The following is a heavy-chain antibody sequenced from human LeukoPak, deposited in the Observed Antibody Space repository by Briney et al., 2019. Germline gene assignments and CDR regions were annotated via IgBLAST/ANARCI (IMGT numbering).Heavy chain of an antibody. CDR1: GDSISSSNW. V-gene: IGHV4-4*02. D-gene: IGHD3-10*01. CDR3: VVKPAVAGAPLGGFRELG. CDR2: IHHSGST. J-gene: IGHJ4*02. Sequence: SGTLSLTCAVSGDSISSSNWWSWVRQPPGKGLEWIGEIHHSGSTNYNPSLKSRVTISVDKSKNQFSLKVNSVTAADTAVYYCVVKPAVAGAPLGGFRELGWGQGTLVTVSS.